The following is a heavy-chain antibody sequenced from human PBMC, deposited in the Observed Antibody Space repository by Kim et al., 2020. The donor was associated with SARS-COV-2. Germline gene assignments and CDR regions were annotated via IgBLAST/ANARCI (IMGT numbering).Heavy chain of an antibody. D-gene: IGHD1-26*01. CDR2: IWYDGSNK. CDR3: AREDMVGATGGLDV. V-gene: IGHV3-33*01. CDR1: GLTFSNYG. Sequence: GGYLRLSCAASGLTFSNYGMHWVRQAPGKGLEWVAVIWYDGSNKYYAESVKGRFTISRDNSKNTLYLQMNSLRAEDTAVYYCAREDMVGATGGLDVWGQGTTVTVSS. J-gene: IGHJ6*02.